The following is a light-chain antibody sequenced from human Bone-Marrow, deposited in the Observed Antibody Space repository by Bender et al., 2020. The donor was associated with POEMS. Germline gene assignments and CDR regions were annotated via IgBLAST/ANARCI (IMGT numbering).Light chain of an antibody. CDR2: DVS. CDR1: SSDIGDYNY. CDR3: SSYTTTTVL. V-gene: IGLV2-14*03. Sequence: QSALTQPASVSGSPGQSITISCTGTSSDIGDYNYVSWYQQHPDTAPRLLIYDVSHRPSGVSDRFSASKSGNTASLTISGLQAEDEADYYCSSYTTTTVLFGGGTKLTVL. J-gene: IGLJ2*01.